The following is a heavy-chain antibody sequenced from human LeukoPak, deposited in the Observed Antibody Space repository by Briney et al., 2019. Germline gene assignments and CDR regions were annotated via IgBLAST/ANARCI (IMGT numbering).Heavy chain of an antibody. J-gene: IGHJ3*02. CDR3: ASGYCGGACQLGGVDM. D-gene: IGHD2-21*02. Sequence: SETLSLTCTASGGSISSYYWSWLRQPPGKGLEYIGYIHYSGSTNYNPSLKSRVTISLDTSGNQFSLKLSSVTAADTAVYYCASGYCGGACQLGGVDMWGQGTMVTVSS. CDR1: GGSISSYY. V-gene: IGHV4-59*01. CDR2: IHYSGST.